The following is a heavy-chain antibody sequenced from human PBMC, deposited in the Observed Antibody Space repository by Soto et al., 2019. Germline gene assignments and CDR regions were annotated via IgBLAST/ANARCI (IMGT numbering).Heavy chain of an antibody. CDR1: GFTFSDYY. D-gene: IGHD3-9*01. CDR2: ITSGRTT. J-gene: IGHJ1*01. Sequence: QVQLVESGGGLVKPGGSLRLSCAASGFTFSDYYMSWIRQAPGKGLEWISYITSGRTTYYADSVKGRFTISRDNAKNSLYLQMNGLRAEDTAVYYCARGGFDGYFRHSGQGTRVTVSS. CDR3: ARGGFDGYFRH. V-gene: IGHV3-11*01.